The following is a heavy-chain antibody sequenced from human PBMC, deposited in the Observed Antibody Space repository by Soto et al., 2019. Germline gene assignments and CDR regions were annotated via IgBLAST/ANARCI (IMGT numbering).Heavy chain of an antibody. V-gene: IGHV1-18*01. CDR3: ARGGYYDNSWGKLSHYGLDV. Sequence: QVQLAQSANEVKKPGASVRVSCKAAGYTFIRYGIAWVRQAPGQGLEWRGWISPYNDYTVYAQKFQGRVSMTADTSTXTXYAXPRGLKSDATAVYYCARGGYYDNSWGKLSHYGLDVWRQGPSVSVSS. D-gene: IGHD3-16*01. CDR1: GYTFIRYG. CDR2: ISPYNDYT. J-gene: IGHJ6*02.